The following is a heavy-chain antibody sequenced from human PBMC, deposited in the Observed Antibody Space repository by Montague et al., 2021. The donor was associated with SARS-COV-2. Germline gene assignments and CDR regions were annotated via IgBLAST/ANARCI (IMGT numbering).Heavy chain of an antibody. J-gene: IGHJ2*01. V-gene: IGHV6-1*01. CDR1: GDSVAELRRR. CDR3: ARAYCGGDCYFYWYFDL. CDR2: SCLKNKRYN. D-gene: IGHD2-21*02. Sequence: CAISGDSVAELRRRRKCTRLTPSHHRKSLAGSCLKNKRYNDYAVSVKSRVIINPDTSNNRISLQLNSVTPEDTAVYYCARAYCGGDCYFYWYFDLWGRGTLVTVSS.